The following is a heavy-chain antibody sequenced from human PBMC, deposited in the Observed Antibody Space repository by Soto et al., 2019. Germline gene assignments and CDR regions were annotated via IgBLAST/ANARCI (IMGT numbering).Heavy chain of an antibody. V-gene: IGHV3-23*01. Sequence: PGGSLRLSCAASGFTFRNYDMSWVRQALGKGPEWVSATSGSGGSTYYAGSVNGRFIISGGNCKSMVYLKMKSLRAEDTAVYYCASGFSGDYNSCCGQGNLVTVSS. CDR2: TSGSGGST. J-gene: IGHJ4*02. CDR1: GFTFRNYD. CDR3: ASGFSGDYNSC. D-gene: IGHD4-17*01.